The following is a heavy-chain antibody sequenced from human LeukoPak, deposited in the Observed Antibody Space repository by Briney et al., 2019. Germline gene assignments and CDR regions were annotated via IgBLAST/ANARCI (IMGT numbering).Heavy chain of an antibody. V-gene: IGHV3-11*06. CDR2: FSSSSSYT. CDR3: ARDYGSCGSCYSDY. D-gene: IGHD2-15*01. Sequence: GGSLRLSCAPSGFTFSHYHMSWLRQAPGKRLEGVTYFSSSSSYTNYADPVKGGFPISRDNPKHSLYLQLNRLRAETTAVYYCARDYGSCGSCYSDYGGQGTLVTVSS. CDR1: GFTFSHYH. J-gene: IGHJ4*02.